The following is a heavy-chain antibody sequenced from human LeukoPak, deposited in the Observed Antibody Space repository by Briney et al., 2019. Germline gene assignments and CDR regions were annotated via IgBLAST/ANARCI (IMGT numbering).Heavy chain of an antibody. D-gene: IGHD3-10*01. V-gene: IGHV1-18*01. CDR2: ISAYNGNT. J-gene: IGHJ6*02. CDR3: ARGSGTITMVRGVFYGMDV. Sequence: RASVKVSCKASGYTFTSSGISWVRQAPGQGLEWMGWISAYNGNTNYAQKFQGRVTMTTDTSTSTAYMDLRSLRSDDTAIYYCARGSGTITMVRGVFYGMDVWGQGTTVTVSS. CDR1: GYTFTSSG.